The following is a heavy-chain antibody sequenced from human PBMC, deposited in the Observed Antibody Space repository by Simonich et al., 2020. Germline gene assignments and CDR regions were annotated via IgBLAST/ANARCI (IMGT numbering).Heavy chain of an antibody. J-gene: IGHJ4*02. Sequence: QVQLQESGQGLVKPSETLSLTCAVSGYSISSGYFWGWIRQPPGKGLEWIGSIYHSGRTYYNPSLKSRVTISVDTAKTQFSLKLSSVTAADTAVYYCARDRDGDYDYWGQGTLVTVSS. CDR2: IYHSGRT. CDR1: GYSISSGYF. D-gene: IGHD4-17*01. V-gene: IGHV4-38-2*02. CDR3: ARDRDGDYDY.